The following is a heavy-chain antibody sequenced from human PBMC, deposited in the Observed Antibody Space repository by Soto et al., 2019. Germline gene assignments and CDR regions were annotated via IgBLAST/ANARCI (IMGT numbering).Heavy chain of an antibody. D-gene: IGHD3-10*01. V-gene: IGHV3-30*03. CDR2: ISYDGSNK. J-gene: IGHJ4*02. CDR3: APWFVAFDY. CDR1: GFTFSSYG. Sequence: QVQLVESGGGVVQPGRSLRLSCAASGFTFSSYGMHWVRQAPGKGLEWVAVISYDGSNKYYADSVKGRFTISRDNSKNPLYLQMNSLRAEDTAVYYCAPWFVAFDYWGQGTLVTVSS.